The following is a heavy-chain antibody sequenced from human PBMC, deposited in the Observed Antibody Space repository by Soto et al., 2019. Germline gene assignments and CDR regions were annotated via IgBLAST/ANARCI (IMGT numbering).Heavy chain of an antibody. D-gene: IGHD3-10*01. V-gene: IGHV4-59*01. Sequence: PSETLSLTCTVSGGSISSYYWSWIRQPPGKGLEWIGYIYYSGSTNYNPSLKSRVTISVDTPKNQFSLKLSSVTAADTAVYYCARGPPYYYGSGTVDDAFDIWGQGTMVTVSS. CDR1: GGSISSYY. J-gene: IGHJ3*02. CDR2: IYYSGST. CDR3: ARGPPYYYGSGTVDDAFDI.